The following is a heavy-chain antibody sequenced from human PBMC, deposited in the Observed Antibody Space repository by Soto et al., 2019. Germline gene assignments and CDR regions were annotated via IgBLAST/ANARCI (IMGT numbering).Heavy chain of an antibody. D-gene: IGHD2-21*02. Sequence: DVQLVDSGGGLVQPGGSLRLSCAASGFTFGLHAMSWVRQAPGKGLEWVSTISNTGKSPFYADSVKGRFTITRDNSKNMMFLQLNSLRAEDTAFYYCARDRGGDSVRPFDYWGQGTLVTVSS. CDR1: GFTFGLHA. CDR2: ISNTGKSP. J-gene: IGHJ4*02. CDR3: ARDRGGDSVRPFDY. V-gene: IGHV3-23*04.